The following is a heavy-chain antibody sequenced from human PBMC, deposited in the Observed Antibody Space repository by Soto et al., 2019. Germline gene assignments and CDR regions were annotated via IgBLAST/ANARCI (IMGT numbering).Heavy chain of an antibody. CDR3: ARRSSSSLGSLFDP. D-gene: IGHD6-6*01. CDR2: MYYTGNK. V-gene: IGHV4-39*01. Sequence: SGTPSPTSTVSCGPISNSTYYWVWIRQPPGKGLGWVWGMYYTGNKKYNPSLESPVTMSLDTSKNQFSLKLSSVTPTDTDVYYCARRSSSSLGSLFDPWGRGILVTVSS. J-gene: IGHJ5*02. CDR1: CGPISNSTYY.